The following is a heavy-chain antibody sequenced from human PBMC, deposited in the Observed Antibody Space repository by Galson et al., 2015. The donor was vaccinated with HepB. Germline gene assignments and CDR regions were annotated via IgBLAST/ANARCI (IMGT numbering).Heavy chain of an antibody. CDR3: ARLSTYDYGDYGYYFEY. J-gene: IGHJ4*02. V-gene: IGHV5-10-1*01. CDR1: GYSFTNYW. Sequence: QSGAEVKKPGESLRISCKGSGYSFTNYWISWVRQMPGKGLEWMGRIDPSDSYTNYSPSFQGHVTISADKSISTAYLQWSSLKASDTAMYYCARLSTYDYGDYGYYFEYWGQGTLVTVSS. D-gene: IGHD4-17*01. CDR2: IDPSDSYT.